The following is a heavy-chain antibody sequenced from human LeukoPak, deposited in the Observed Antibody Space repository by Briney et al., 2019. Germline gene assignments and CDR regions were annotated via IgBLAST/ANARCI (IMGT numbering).Heavy chain of an antibody. V-gene: IGHV3-7*03. CDR3: ARGGSWFGELKGRYYYYGMDV. CDR1: GFTFSNYW. CDR2: TNPDGGTK. D-gene: IGHD3-10*01. Sequence: PGGSLRLSCAASGFTFSNYWMSWVRQAPGKGLEWVANTNPDGGTKLYVDSVKGRFTISRDNAENSLYLQMNSLRAEDTAVYYCARGGSWFGELKGRYYYYGMDVWGQGTTVTVSS. J-gene: IGHJ6*02.